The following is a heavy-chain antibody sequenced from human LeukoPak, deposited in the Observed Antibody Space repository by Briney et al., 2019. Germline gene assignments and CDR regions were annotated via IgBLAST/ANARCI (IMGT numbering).Heavy chain of an antibody. CDR3: ARYGSGSLGDYYFDY. CDR2: IIPIFGTA. V-gene: IGHV1-69*13. CDR1: GGTFSSYA. J-gene: IGHJ4*02. D-gene: IGHD3-10*01. Sequence: ASVKVSCKASGGTFSSYAISWVRQAPGQGLEWMGGIIPIFGTANYAQKFQGRVTITADESTSTAYMELSSLRSEDTAVYYCARYGSGSLGDYYFDYWGQGTLVTVSS.